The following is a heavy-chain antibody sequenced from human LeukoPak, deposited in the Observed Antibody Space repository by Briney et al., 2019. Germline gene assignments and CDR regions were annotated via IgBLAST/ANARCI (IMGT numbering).Heavy chain of an antibody. D-gene: IGHD3-10*01. V-gene: IGHV3-30*02. CDR3: ARDELFYYGSGSYYNLGVDY. Sequence: GGSLRLSCAASGFSFSDYAIYWVRQTPGKGLEWVAFIRYDGTNKIYADSVKGRFTISRDNAKNSLYLQMNSLRAEDTAVYYCARDELFYYGSGSYYNLGVDYWGQGTLVTVSS. CDR1: GFSFSDYA. J-gene: IGHJ4*02. CDR2: IRYDGTNK.